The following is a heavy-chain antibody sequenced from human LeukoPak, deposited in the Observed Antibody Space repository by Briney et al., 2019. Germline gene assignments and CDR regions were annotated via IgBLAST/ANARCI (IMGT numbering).Heavy chain of an antibody. CDR3: VRDSGGDAYNDYFDS. Sequence: PGGSLRLSCAASGFSFNTYAMHWARQAPGKGLEYVSAISSNGDSTYYANSVKGRFTITRDNSKKTLFLQMGSLRAEDMAVYYCVRDSGGDAYNDYFDSWGQGTLVTVSS. J-gene: IGHJ4*02. D-gene: IGHD5-24*01. V-gene: IGHV3-64*01. CDR2: ISSNGDST. CDR1: GFSFNTYA.